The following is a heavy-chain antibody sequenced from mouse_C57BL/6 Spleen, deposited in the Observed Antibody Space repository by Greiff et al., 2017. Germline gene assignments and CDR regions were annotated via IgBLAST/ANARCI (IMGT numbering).Heavy chain of an antibody. D-gene: IGHD1-1*01. CDR2: ISNGGGST. Sequence: EVKVVESGGGLVQPGGSLKLSCAASGFTFSDYYMYWVRQTPEKRLEWVAYISNGGGSTYYPDTVKGRFTISRDNAKNTLYLQLSRLKSEDTAMYYCARHRYYYGSSWYFDVWGTGTTVTVSS. CDR1: GFTFSDYY. V-gene: IGHV5-12*01. CDR3: ARHRYYYGSSWYFDV. J-gene: IGHJ1*03.